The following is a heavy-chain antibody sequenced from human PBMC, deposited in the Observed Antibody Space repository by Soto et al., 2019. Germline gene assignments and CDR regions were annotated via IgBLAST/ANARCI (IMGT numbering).Heavy chain of an antibody. V-gene: IGHV3-13*01. CDR3: ARGSSGWYAGNYYYYGMDV. CDR2: IGTAGDT. CDR1: GFTFSSYD. Sequence: EVQLMESGGGLVQPGGSLRLSCAASGFTFSSYDMHWVRQATGKGLEWVSAIGTAGDTYYPGSVKGRFTISRENAKNSLYLQMNSLRAEDTAVYYCARGSSGWYAGNYYYYGMDVWGQGTTVTVSS. J-gene: IGHJ6*02. D-gene: IGHD6-19*01.